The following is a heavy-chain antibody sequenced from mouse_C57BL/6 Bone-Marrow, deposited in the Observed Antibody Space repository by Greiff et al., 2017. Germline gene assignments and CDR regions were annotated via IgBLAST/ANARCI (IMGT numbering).Heavy chain of an antibody. CDR1: GYTFTSYW. CDR3: ARDGLSY. J-gene: IGHJ4*01. V-gene: IGHV1-69*01. Sequence: QVQLQQPGAELVMPGASVKLSCKASGYTFTSYWMHWVKQRPGKGLEWIGEIDPSDSYTNYNQKFKGKSTLTVDKSSSTAYMQLSSLTSEDSAVYYCARDGLSYWGQGTSVTVSS. D-gene: IGHD1-1*02. CDR2: IDPSDSYT.